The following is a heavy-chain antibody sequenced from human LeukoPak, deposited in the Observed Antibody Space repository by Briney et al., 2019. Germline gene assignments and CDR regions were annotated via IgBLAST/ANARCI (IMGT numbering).Heavy chain of an antibody. V-gene: IGHV1-69*05. Sequence: ASVKVSCKASGGTFSSYAISWVRQAPGQGLEWMGRIIPIFGTANYAQKFQGRVTITTDESTSTAYMEPSSLRSEDTAVYYCARAPSGSRDFDYWGQGTLVTVSS. CDR1: GGTFSSYA. D-gene: IGHD1-26*01. CDR2: IIPIFGTA. CDR3: ARAPSGSRDFDY. J-gene: IGHJ4*02.